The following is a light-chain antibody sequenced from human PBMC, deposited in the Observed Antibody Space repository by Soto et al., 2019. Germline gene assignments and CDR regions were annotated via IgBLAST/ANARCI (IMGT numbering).Light chain of an antibody. V-gene: IGLV2-14*01. J-gene: IGLJ2*01. Sequence: QSALTQPASVSGSPGQSVTISCTGTSSDIGLDNYVSWYQQHPAKAPKLMVYDVTHRPSGVSNRFSGSKSGNTASLTISGLLVEYEADYYCTSYTNSNTLIFGGGTKLTVL. CDR1: SSDIGLDNY. CDR2: DVT. CDR3: TSYTNSNTLI.